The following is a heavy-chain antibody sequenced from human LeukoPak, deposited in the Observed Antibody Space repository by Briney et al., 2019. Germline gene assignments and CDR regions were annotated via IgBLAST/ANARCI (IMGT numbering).Heavy chain of an antibody. V-gene: IGHV4-59*08. D-gene: IGHD6-13*01. Sequence: SETLSLTCTVSGGSISSYYWSWIRQPPGKGLEWIGYIYYSGSTNYNPSLKSRVTISVDTSKNQFSLKLSSVTAADTAVYYCARGQLAHAYYYYYGMDVWGQGTTVTVSS. CDR3: ARGQLAHAYYYYYGMDV. J-gene: IGHJ6*02. CDR1: GGSISSYY. CDR2: IYYSGST.